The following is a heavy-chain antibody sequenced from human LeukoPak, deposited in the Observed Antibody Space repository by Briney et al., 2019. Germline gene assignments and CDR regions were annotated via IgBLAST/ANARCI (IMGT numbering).Heavy chain of an antibody. V-gene: IGHV3-30*18. Sequence: GGSLRLSCAASGFTFSSYSMNWVRQAPGKGLEWVAVISYDGSNKYYADSVKGRFTISRDNSKNTLYLQMNSLRAEDTAVYYCAKDENDFWSGYYREYYFDYWGQGTLVTVSS. CDR2: ISYDGSNK. J-gene: IGHJ4*02. D-gene: IGHD3-3*01. CDR1: GFTFSSYS. CDR3: AKDENDFWSGYYREYYFDY.